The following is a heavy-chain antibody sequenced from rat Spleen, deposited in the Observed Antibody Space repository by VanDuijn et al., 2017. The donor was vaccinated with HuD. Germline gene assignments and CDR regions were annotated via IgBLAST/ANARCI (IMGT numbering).Heavy chain of an antibody. CDR2: ISSNGNNI. CDR3: TRGIIRGTKDWFAD. J-gene: IGHJ3*01. D-gene: IGHD4-3*01. CDR1: GFTYSNYV. Sequence: EVQLVESGGGLVQPGRSLKLSCAASGFTYSNYVMAWFRQAPTKGLEWVASISSNGNNIYYRDSVKGRFAISRDYAKSTLYLQMNSLRSEDTATYYCTRGIIRGTKDWFADWGQGTLVTVSS. V-gene: IGHV5-25*01.